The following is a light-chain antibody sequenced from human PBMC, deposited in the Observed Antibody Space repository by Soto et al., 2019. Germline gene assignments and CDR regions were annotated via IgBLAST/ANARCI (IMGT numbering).Light chain of an antibody. V-gene: IGKV3-20*01. J-gene: IGKJ5*01. CDR3: QQYGSSPQT. CDR1: QSVSSSY. Sequence: MVLTQSPGNLSLSQGERATLSCRASQSVSSSYVAWYKQKPGQAPRLLIYGASSRATGIPDRFSGSGSGTDFTLTISRLEPEDFAVYYCQQYGSSPQTFGQGTRLEIK. CDR2: GAS.